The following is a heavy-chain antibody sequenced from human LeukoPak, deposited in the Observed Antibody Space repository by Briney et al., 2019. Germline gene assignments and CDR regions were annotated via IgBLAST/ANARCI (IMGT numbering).Heavy chain of an antibody. CDR2: IYYSGST. CDR3: ARAAADWFDP. J-gene: IGHJ5*02. Sequence: SETLSLTCTASGGSISSYYWSWIRQPPGKGLEWIGYIYYSGSTNYNPSLKSRVTISVDTSKNQFSLKLSPVTAADTAVYYCARAAADWFDPWGQGTLVTVSS. D-gene: IGHD6-13*01. V-gene: IGHV4-59*01. CDR1: GGSISSYY.